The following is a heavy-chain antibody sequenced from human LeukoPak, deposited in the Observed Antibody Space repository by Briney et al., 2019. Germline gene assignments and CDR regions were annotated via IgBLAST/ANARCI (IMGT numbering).Heavy chain of an antibody. CDR1: GFTFSSYA. CDR2: ISGSGGST. Sequence: GGSLRLSCAASGFTFSSYAMHWVRQAPGKGLEWVSVISGSGGSTYYADSVRGRFTISRDNSKNTLYLQMNSMRAEDTAVYYCAKGQHSSSSHPWGQGTLVTVSS. CDR3: AKGQHSSSSHP. V-gene: IGHV3-23*01. D-gene: IGHD6-6*01. J-gene: IGHJ5*02.